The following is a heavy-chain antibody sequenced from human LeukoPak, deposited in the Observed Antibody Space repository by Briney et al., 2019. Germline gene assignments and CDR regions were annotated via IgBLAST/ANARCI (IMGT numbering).Heavy chain of an antibody. D-gene: IGHD2-2*01. CDR1: GNTFTSYY. Sequence: ASVKVSCKASGNTFTSYYMHWVRQAPGQGLEWMGWINPNSGGTNYAQKFQGRVTMTRDTSISTAYMELSRLRSDDTAVYYCARRSGYCSSTSCYHYFDYWGQGTLVTVSS. CDR2: INPNSGGT. CDR3: ARRSGYCSSTSCYHYFDY. V-gene: IGHV1-2*02. J-gene: IGHJ4*02.